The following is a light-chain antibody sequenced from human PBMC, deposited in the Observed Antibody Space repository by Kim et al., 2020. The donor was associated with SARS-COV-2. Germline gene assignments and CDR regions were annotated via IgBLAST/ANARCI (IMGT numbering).Light chain of an antibody. J-gene: IGKJ2*03. CDR3: QQFHSWPLDS. CDR2: GAS. Sequence: VLPGERASLARRASQSLSSNLAWYQQKPGRAPRLLIFGASARAPGSPARCSSSGSGTEYPTTISSLQADDFAVYYYQQFHSWPLDSLGQGTKLEI. CDR1: QSLSSN. V-gene: IGKV3-15*01.